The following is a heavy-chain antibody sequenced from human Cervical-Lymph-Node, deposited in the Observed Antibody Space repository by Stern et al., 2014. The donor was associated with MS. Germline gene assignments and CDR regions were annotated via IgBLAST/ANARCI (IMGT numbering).Heavy chain of an antibody. J-gene: IGHJ6*02. D-gene: IGHD2-2*02. V-gene: IGHV4-59*08. Sequence: VQLVESGPGLVKPSETLSLTCIVSGASISSNYWTWIRQPPGKGLECMVSVYCGGHGTHTPPPGARVPISQTPPGNLSSLNLTFVTAADTAVYYCARARHYNGMDVWGQGTTVTVSS. CDR1: GASISSNY. CDR2: VYCGGHG. CDR3: ARARHYNGMDV.